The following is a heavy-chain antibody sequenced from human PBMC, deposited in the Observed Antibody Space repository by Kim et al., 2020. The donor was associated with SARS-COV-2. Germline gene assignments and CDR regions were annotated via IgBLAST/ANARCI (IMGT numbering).Heavy chain of an antibody. CDR1: GFTFSNFG. J-gene: IGHJ4*02. Sequence: GGSLRLSFAASGFTFSNFGMNWVRQAPGKGLEWLSYISSSGSTAYYADSVQGRFTVSRDNAKGSLYLQMNDLRDDDSAVYFCASLMMGDFDYWGQGILVTVSS. CDR2: ISSSGSTA. V-gene: IGHV3-48*02. D-gene: IGHD3-16*01. CDR3: ASLMMGDFDY.